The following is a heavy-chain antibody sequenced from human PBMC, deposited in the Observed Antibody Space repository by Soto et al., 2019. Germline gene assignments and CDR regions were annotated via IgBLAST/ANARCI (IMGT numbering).Heavy chain of an antibody. CDR2: THYGGCT. V-gene: IGHV4-31*03. J-gene: IGHJ4*02. Sequence: QVQLQESAPGLVKPSQTLSLTSTVSGGSISSGGYYWSWIRQHPGKGLEWIGYTHYGGCTYYNPSLKSGVTISVDTSKNHFSLKLSSVTAADTAVYYCARTADDYGDSHDYWGQGTLVTVSS. D-gene: IGHD4-17*01. CDR3: ARTADDYGDSHDY. CDR1: GGSISSGGYY.